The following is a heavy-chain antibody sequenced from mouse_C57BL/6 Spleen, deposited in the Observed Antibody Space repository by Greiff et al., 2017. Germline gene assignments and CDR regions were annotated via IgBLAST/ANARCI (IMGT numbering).Heavy chain of an antibody. CDR3: VRHAIYYYGSSYLYYAMDY. CDR1: GFSFNTYA. Sequence: DVKLQESGGGLVQPKGSLKLSCAASGFSFNTYAMNWVRQAPGKGLEWVARIRSKSNNYATYYADSVKDRFTISRDDSESMLYLQMNNLKTEDTAMYYCVRHAIYYYGSSYLYYAMDYWGQGTSVTVSS. J-gene: IGHJ4*01. D-gene: IGHD1-1*01. CDR2: IRSKSNNYAT. V-gene: IGHV10-1*01.